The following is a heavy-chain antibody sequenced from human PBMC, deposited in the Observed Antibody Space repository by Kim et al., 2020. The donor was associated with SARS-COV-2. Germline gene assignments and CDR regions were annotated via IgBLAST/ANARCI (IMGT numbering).Heavy chain of an antibody. CDR2: ISYSGDP. J-gene: IGHJ4*02. CDR3: ARGSYISVRGVPIDS. V-gene: IGHV4-59*13. D-gene: IGHD3-10*01. Sequence: SETLSLSCGVSGGSITRAWWSWIRQTPGKGLEWLGYISYSGDPKYNPSLESRVTISVDTSQNQFSLNVRSVTAADTAVYYCARGSYISVRGVPIDSWGQGTLVTVSS. CDR1: GGSITRAW.